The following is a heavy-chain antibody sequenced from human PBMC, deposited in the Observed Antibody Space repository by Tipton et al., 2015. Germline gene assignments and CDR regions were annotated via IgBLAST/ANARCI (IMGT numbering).Heavy chain of an antibody. CDR2: IYPGDSDT. CDR1: GYSFTNHW. D-gene: IGHD1-14*01. J-gene: IGHJ5*02. CDR3: ARLDIGYNSSWYQFDP. Sequence: VQLVQSGAEVKKPGESLKISCKGSGYSFTNHWVAWVRQMPGKGLEWMGSIYPGDSDTTYSPSFQGQVTISADKSISTAYLQWSSLKASDTAMYYCARLDIGYNSSWYQFDPWGQGTLVTVSS. V-gene: IGHV5-51*01.